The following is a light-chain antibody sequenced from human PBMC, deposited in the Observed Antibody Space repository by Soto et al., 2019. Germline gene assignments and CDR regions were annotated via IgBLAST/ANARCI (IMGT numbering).Light chain of an antibody. CDR1: QSITSNF. V-gene: IGKV3-20*01. CDR2: AIS. J-gene: IGKJ5*01. CDR3: QQYGSSLIT. Sequence: EIVLTQSPGTVSLSPGERATLSCRASQSITSNFLAWYQQKTGQAPRLLMYAISSRAAGIPDRFSGSGSGTDFTLTISRLEPEDFAVYYCQQYGSSLITFGQGTRLAIK.